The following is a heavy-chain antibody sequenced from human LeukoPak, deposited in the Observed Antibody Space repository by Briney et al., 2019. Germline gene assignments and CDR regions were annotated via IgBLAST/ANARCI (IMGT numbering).Heavy chain of an antibody. J-gene: IGHJ4*02. V-gene: IGHV3-21*01. CDR1: GFTFSSYS. CDR3: ARARGRTTRH. D-gene: IGHD2/OR15-2a*01. Sequence: GGSLRLSCAASGFTFSSYSMDWVRQDPGKGLAWVSSISSSSSYIYYADSVKGRFTISRDNAKNSLYLQMNNMRAEDTAVYYCARARGRTTRHWGQGTLVTVSS. CDR2: ISSSSSYI.